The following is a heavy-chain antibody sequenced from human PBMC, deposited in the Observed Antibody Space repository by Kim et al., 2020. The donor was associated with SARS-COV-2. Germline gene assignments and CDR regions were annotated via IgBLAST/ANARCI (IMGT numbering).Heavy chain of an antibody. J-gene: IGHJ4*02. D-gene: IGHD3-9*01. CDR3: AKATDFDWLFWPRLDY. V-gene: IGHV3-9*01. Sequence: DSVKGRFTDYRDNAKNSLYLKINSLRAEDTALYYCAKATDFDWLFWPRLDYWGQGTLVTVSS.